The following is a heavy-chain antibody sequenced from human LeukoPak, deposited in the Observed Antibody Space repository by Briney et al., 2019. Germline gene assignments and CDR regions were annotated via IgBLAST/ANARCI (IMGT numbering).Heavy chain of an antibody. D-gene: IGHD5-12*01. V-gene: IGHV3-23*01. CDR1: GFTFANYA. Sequence: GDSLGLSCAASGFTFANYAMSWVRQAPGKGLEWVSTISGGGGTTYYADSVKGRFTISRDNSKNTLFLQMNSLRAEDTAVYYCAKWLRNAMPFDYWGQGTLVTVSS. CDR3: AKWLRNAMPFDY. J-gene: IGHJ4*02. CDR2: ISGGGGTT.